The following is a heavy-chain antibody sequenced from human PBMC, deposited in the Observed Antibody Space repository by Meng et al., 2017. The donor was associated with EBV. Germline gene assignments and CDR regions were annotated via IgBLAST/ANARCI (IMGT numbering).Heavy chain of an antibody. V-gene: IGHV1-69*01. J-gene: IGHJ4*02. CDR3: ASESGRGYTPDY. CDR2: FLPRLGAP. D-gene: IGHD3-10*01. CDR1: GGPFRYYA. Sequence: QVQLVQSAAEVKKXXSXVKVSCKTSGGPFRYYAISWVRQAPGQGLEWLGGFLPRLGAPNYAQKFHGRVKITADESTSTHYMDLSSLRSEDTAIYYCASESGRGYTPDYWGQGTLVTVSS.